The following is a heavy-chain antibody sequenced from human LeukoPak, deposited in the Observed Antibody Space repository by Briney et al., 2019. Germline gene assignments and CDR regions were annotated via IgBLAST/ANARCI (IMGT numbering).Heavy chain of an antibody. J-gene: IGHJ4*02. CDR2: MNPNSGNT. D-gene: IGHD3-22*01. V-gene: IGHV1-8*01. Sequence: ASVKVSCKASGYTFTSYDINWVRQATGQGLEWMGWMNPNSGNTGYAQKFQGRVTITADKSTSTAYMELSSLRSEDTAVYYCARGAYYYDDPDYYFDYWGQGTLVTVSS. CDR1: GYTFTSYD. CDR3: ARGAYYYDDPDYYFDY.